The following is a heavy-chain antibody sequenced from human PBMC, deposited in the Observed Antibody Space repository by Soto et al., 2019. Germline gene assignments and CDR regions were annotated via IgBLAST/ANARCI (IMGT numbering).Heavy chain of an antibody. J-gene: IGHJ4*02. V-gene: IGHV3-7*01. CDR3: AKEGFWTRDY. Sequence: EVQLVESGGGLVQPGRSLRLSCAASGFIFKNNWMDWVRQAPGKGLEWVANIKGDGSERNYMDFVKGRFTISRDNSKSLVYLQMNSLSAEDTAVYYCAKEGFWTRDYRGQGTLVTVSS. CDR2: IKGDGSER. CDR1: GFIFKNNW. D-gene: IGHD3-3*01.